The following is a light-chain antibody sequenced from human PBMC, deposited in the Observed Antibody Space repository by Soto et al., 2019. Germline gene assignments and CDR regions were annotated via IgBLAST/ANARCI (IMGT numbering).Light chain of an antibody. CDR2: AAS. J-gene: IGKJ4*01. CDR3: QQSYSVPLT. CDR1: QSISSY. V-gene: IGKV1-39*01. Sequence: DIQMTQSPSSLSASVGDRVTITCRASQSISSYLNWYQQKPGKAPNLLIYAASSLQSGVPSRFSGSGSGTDFTLTISSLQPEDFATYYCQQSYSVPLTFCGGTKVEIK.